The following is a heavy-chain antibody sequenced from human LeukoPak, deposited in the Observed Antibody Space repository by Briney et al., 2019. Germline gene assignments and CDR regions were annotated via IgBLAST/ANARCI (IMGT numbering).Heavy chain of an antibody. Sequence: ASVKVSCKASGYTFTSYGISWVRQAPGQGLEWMGWISAYNGNTNYAQKPQGRVTMTTDTSTSTAYMELRSLRSDDTAVYYCARDPATYYDILTGYYPFDYWGQGTLVTVSS. CDR2: ISAYNGNT. J-gene: IGHJ4*02. V-gene: IGHV1-18*01. CDR1: GYTFTSYG. D-gene: IGHD3-9*01. CDR3: ARDPATYYDILTGYYPFDY.